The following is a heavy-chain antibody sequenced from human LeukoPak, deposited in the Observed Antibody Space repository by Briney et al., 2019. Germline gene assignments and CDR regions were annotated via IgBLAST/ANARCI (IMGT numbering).Heavy chain of an antibody. V-gene: IGHV3-11*04. CDR2: ISNNGRSV. CDR1: GFTFSDYY. Sequence: KAGGSLRLSCAASGFTFSDYYMGWIRQAPGKGLEGVSYISNNGRSVYYADSVKGRFTMSRDNGKKSLYVQMNSLRAEDTAVYYCARAKYDSSGYYYSGFDIWGQGTMVTVSS. CDR3: ARAKYDSSGYYYSGFDI. D-gene: IGHD3-22*01. J-gene: IGHJ3*02.